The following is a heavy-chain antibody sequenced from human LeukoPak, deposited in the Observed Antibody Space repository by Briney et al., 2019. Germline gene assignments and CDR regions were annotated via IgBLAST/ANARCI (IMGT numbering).Heavy chain of an antibody. Sequence: PGGSLRLSCAASGFTFSSYGMHWVRQAPGKGLEWVAVIWYDGSNKYYADSVKGRFTISRDNSKNTLYLQMNSPRAEDTAVYYCARDPSLLWFGESHYYFDYWGQGTLVTVSS. CDR3: ARDPSLLWFGESHYYFDY. D-gene: IGHD3-10*01. J-gene: IGHJ4*02. CDR1: GFTFSSYG. CDR2: IWYDGSNK. V-gene: IGHV3-33*08.